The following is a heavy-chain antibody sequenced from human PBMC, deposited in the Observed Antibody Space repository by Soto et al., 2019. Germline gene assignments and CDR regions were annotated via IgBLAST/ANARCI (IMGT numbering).Heavy chain of an antibody. D-gene: IGHD2-21*02. CDR3: ARDQRGRDWPGEDY. CDR2: ISAYNGNT. V-gene: IGHV1-18*01. J-gene: IGHJ4*02. Sequence: QVQLVQSGAEVKKPGASVKVSCKASGYTFNSYGITWVRQAPGQGLEWMGWISAYNGNTNYAQKVQGRVTMTTDTARSTAYMELRSLRSDDTAVYYCARDQRGRDWPGEDYWGQGTLVTVSS. CDR1: GYTFNSYG.